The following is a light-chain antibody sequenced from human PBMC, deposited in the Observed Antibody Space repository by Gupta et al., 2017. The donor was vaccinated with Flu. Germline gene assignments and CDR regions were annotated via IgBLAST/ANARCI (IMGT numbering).Light chain of an antibody. CDR2: EVT. Sequence: QSALTQPPSASGSPGQSVTISCTGSSSDVGGYNMVSWYQQHPGKAPKLIIYEVTKRPSGVPERFSGSKSGNTASLTVSVLQAEDEADYYCTSYTGSSNFEVFGTGTKVTVL. CDR1: SSDVGGYNM. CDR3: TSYTGSSNFEV. V-gene: IGLV2-8*01. J-gene: IGLJ1*01.